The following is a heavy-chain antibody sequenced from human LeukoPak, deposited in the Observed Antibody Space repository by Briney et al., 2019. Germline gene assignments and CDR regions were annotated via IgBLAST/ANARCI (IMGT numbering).Heavy chain of an antibody. D-gene: IGHD2-15*01. CDR2: ISAYNGNT. J-gene: IGHJ6*03. CDR3: ARAQSPYCSGGSCYSGYYYYYMDV. CDR1: GYTFTSYG. V-gene: IGHV1-18*01. Sequence: ASVKVSCKASGYTFTSYGISWVRQAPGQGLEWMGWISAYNGNTNYAQKLQGRVTMTTDTSTSTAYMELRSLRSDDTAVYYCARAQSPYCSGGSCYSGYYYYYMDVWGKGTTVTVSS.